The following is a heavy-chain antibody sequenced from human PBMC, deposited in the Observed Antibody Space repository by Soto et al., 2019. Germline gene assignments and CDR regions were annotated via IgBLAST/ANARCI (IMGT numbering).Heavy chain of an antibody. CDR3: ARLPDF. J-gene: IGHJ4*02. CDR1: GGPISSGGYS. V-gene: IGHV4-30-2*01. CDR2: MYHSGST. Sequence: SETLSLTCAVSGGPISSGGYSWSWIRQPPGKGLEWIGYMYHSGSTYYNPSLKSRVTISIDRSKNQFSLKLSSVTAADTAVYYCARLPDFWGQGILVPVSS. D-gene: IGHD2-2*01.